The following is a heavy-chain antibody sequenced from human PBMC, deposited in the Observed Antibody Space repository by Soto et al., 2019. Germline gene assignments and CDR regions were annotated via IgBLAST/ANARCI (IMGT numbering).Heavy chain of an antibody. CDR3: ARFVNWNYYWLDP. V-gene: IGHV5-51*01. Sequence: GESLKISCKGSGYSFTSDWIGWVRQMPGKGLEWVGIIYPGDSETRYSPSFQGQVTISADKSISTAYLQWSSLKASDTAMYYCARFVNWNYYWLDPWGQGTLVTVSS. D-gene: IGHD1-7*01. CDR2: IYPGDSET. CDR1: GYSFTSDW. J-gene: IGHJ5*02.